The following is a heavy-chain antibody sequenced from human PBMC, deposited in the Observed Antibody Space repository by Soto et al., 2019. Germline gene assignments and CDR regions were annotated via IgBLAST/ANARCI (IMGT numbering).Heavy chain of an antibody. CDR3: TTDYRGHIVVVTATYYDYGMDV. V-gene: IGHV3-15*07. CDR1: GFTFSNAW. CDR2: IKSKTDGGTT. D-gene: IGHD2-21*02. Sequence: GGSLRLSCAASGFTFSNAWMNWVRQAPGKGLEWVGRIKSKTDGGTTDYAAPVKGRFTISRDDSKNTLYLQMNSLKTEDTAVYYCTTDYRGHIVVVTATYYDYGMDVWGQGTTVTVSS. J-gene: IGHJ6*02.